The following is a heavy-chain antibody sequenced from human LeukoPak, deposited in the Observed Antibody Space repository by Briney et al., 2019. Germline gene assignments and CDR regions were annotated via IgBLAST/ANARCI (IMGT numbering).Heavy chain of an antibody. CDR3: ARDWAVGSGYDFDYYYYYMDV. V-gene: IGHV4-4*07. J-gene: IGHJ6*03. Sequence: PSETLSLTCTVSRGSISSYYWSWIRQPAGKGLEWIGRIYTSGSTNYNPSLKSRVTMSVDTSKNQFSLKLTSVTAADTAVYYCARDWAVGSGYDFDYYYYYMDVWGKGTTVTVSS. D-gene: IGHD5-12*01. CDR2: IYTSGST. CDR1: RGSISSYY.